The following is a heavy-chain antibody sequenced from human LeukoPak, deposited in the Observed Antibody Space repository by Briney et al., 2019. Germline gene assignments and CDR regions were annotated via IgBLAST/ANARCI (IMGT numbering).Heavy chain of an antibody. J-gene: IGHJ3*02. V-gene: IGHV3-53*01. Sequence: GGSLRLSCTVSGFTVSSNSMSWVRQAPGKGLEWVSFIYSDNTHYSDSVKGRFTISRDNAKNSLYLQMNSLRAEDTAVYYCARDSGNYLDAFDIWGQGTMVTVSS. D-gene: IGHD1-7*01. CDR1: GFTVSSNS. CDR3: ARDSGNYLDAFDI. CDR2: IYSDNT.